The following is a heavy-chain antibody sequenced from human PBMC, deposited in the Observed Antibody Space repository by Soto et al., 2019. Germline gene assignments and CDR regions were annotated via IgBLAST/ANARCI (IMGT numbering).Heavy chain of an antibody. CDR3: ARAYSGRLPRRADYYYAVDV. V-gene: IGHV3-13*05. Sequence: PGGSLRLSCAASGFTLSTYDMHWVRQAEGKGLEWVSALGAADDPYYLVSVKGRFTISRENAKNSLYLQMNNLRAGDTAVYYCARAYSGRLPRRADYYYAVDVWGQGTTVTVSS. D-gene: IGHD2-15*01. CDR1: GFTLSTYD. J-gene: IGHJ6*02. CDR2: LGAADDP.